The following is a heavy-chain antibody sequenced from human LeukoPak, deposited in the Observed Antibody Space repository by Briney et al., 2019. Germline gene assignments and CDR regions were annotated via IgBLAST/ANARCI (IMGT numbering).Heavy chain of an antibody. CDR2: ISSSGGST. V-gene: IGHV3-23*01. CDR3: AKDGGYSGYDYWFSFDY. J-gene: IGHJ4*02. Sequence: GGSLRLSCAASGFTFSSYAMSWVRQAPGKGLEWVSAISSSGGSTYYADSVKGRFTISRDNSKNTLYLQMNSLRAEDTAVYYCAKDGGYSGYDYWFSFDYWGQGTLVTVSS. D-gene: IGHD5-12*01. CDR1: GFTFSSYA.